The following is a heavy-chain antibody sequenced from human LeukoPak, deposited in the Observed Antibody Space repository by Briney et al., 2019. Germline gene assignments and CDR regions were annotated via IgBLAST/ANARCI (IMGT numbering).Heavy chain of an antibody. Sequence: SGPTLVNPPQTLTLTCTFSGFSLSTSGMCVSWIRQPPGKALEWLARIDWDDDKYYSTSLKTRLTISKDTSKNQVVLTMTNMDPVDTATYYCARTHSSSPAGEFDYWGQGTLVTVSS. CDR2: IDWDDDK. CDR1: GFSLSTSGMC. CDR3: ARTHSSSPAGEFDY. J-gene: IGHJ4*02. D-gene: IGHD6-6*01. V-gene: IGHV2-70*11.